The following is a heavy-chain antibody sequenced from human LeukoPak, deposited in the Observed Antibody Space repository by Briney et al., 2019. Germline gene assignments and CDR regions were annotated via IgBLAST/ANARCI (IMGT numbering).Heavy chain of an antibody. Sequence: KPSETLSLTCTVSGGSISSYYWSWIRQPPGKGLEWIGYIYYSGSTDYNPSLESRVTISLDTSKNQFSLKLSSVTAADTAVYYCARVGAESGSYLNWFDPWGQGTLVTVSA. CDR3: ARVGAESGSYLNWFDP. CDR2: IYYSGST. CDR1: GGSISSYY. J-gene: IGHJ5*02. V-gene: IGHV4-59*01. D-gene: IGHD1-26*01.